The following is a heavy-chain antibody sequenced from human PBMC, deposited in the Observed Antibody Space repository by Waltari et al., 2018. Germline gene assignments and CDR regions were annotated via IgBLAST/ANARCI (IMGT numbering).Heavy chain of an antibody. CDR3: ARAPGLGSGYPY. J-gene: IGHJ4*02. CDR2: ITSGSTFI. CDR1: GFTFSSDS. Sequence: EVQLVESGGGLGKPGGSLRLPCAASGFTFSSDSMNWVRQAPGRGLEWVASITSGSTFIYYEDSVKGRFTISRDNAKNSLYLQMNSLRVEDTAIYYCARAPGLGSGYPYWGQGTLVTVSS. D-gene: IGHD3-3*01. V-gene: IGHV3-21*01.